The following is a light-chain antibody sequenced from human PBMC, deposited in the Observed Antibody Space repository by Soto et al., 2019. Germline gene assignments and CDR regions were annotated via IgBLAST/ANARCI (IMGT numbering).Light chain of an antibody. Sequence: QSVLTQPPSVSGAPGQRVTISCTGSSSNIGAGYNVHWYQQLPGTAPKLLIYGDIDRPSGVPDRFSGSKSGTSASLAITGLQAEDEADYYCQSYDSSLRAVLFGRGTKVTVL. CDR2: GDI. CDR1: SSNIGAGYN. V-gene: IGLV1-40*01. J-gene: IGLJ2*01. CDR3: QSYDSSLRAVL.